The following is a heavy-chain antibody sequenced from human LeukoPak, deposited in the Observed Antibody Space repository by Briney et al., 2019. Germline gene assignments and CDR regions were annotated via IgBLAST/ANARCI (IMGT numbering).Heavy chain of an antibody. CDR1: GGTFSSYA. CDR2: IIPIFGTA. D-gene: IGHD3-3*01. V-gene: IGHV1-69*13. J-gene: IGHJ4*03. Sequence: SVKVSCKASGGTFSSYAISWVRQAPGQGLEWMGGIIPIFGTANYAQKFQGRVTITADESTSTAYMELSSLRSEDTAVYYCARAADRAVLRFLEWLPDYWGQGTTVTVSS. CDR3: ARAADRAVLRFLEWLPDY.